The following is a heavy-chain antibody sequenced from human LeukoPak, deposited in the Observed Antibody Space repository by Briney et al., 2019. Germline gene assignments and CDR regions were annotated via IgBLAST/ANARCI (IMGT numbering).Heavy chain of an antibody. V-gene: IGHV4-34*01. CDR2: INHSGST. CDR1: GGSFSGYY. CDR3: ARWRKVAGNY. J-gene: IGHJ4*02. Sequence: PSETLSLTCAVYGGSFSGYYWSWIRQPPGKGLEWIGEINHSGSTNYNPSLKSRVTISVDTSKNQFSLKLSSVTAADTAVYYCARWRKVAGNYWGQGTLVTVSS. D-gene: IGHD6-19*01.